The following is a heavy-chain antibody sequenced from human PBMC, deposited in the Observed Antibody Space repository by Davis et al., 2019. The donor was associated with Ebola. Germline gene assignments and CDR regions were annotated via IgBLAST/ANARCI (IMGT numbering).Heavy chain of an antibody. Sequence: SCAASGFTFSSYSMNWVRQAPGKGLEWIGYIYHSGSTYYNPSLKSRVTISVDRSKNQFSLKLSSVTAADTAVYYCARRYCSSTSCSYFDYWGQGTLVTVSS. CDR2: IYHSGST. V-gene: IGHV4-30-2*01. CDR1: GFTFSSYS. CDR3: ARRYCSSTSCSYFDY. J-gene: IGHJ4*02. D-gene: IGHD2-2*01.